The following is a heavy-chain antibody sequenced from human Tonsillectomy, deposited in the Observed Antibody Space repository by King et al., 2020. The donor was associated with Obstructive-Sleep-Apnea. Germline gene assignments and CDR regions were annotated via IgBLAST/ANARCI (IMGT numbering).Heavy chain of an antibody. CDR2: ISGSGVGT. V-gene: IGHV3-23*04. CDR1: GFTFSSYA. Sequence: VQLVQSGGGLVQPGGSLRLSCAASGFTFSSYAMSWVRQAPGKGLEWVSAISGSGVGTFYADSVKGRFTISRDNSKNTLYLQMNSLRAEDTAVYYCATRITGTTSGLDYFYGMDVWGQGTTVTVSS. D-gene: IGHD1-7*01. J-gene: IGHJ6*02. CDR3: ATRITGTTSGLDYFYGMDV.